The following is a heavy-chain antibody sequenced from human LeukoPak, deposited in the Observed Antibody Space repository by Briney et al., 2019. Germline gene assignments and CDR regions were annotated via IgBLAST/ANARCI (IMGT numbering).Heavy chain of an antibody. V-gene: IGHV3-30*02. CDR1: GFTFSSYG. Sequence: GGSLRLSCAASGFTFSSYGIHWVRQAPGKGLEWVAFIRYDGNNKYYADSVKGRFTISRDNSKNTLYLQMNSLRAEDTAVYYCAKGGIAVARSPLWDAFDIWGQGTMVTVSS. CDR2: IRYDGNNK. D-gene: IGHD6-19*01. CDR3: AKGGIAVARSPLWDAFDI. J-gene: IGHJ3*02.